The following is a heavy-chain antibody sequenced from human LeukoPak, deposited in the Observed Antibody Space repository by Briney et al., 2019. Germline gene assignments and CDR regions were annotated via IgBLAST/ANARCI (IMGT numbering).Heavy chain of an antibody. Sequence: ASVTVSCKASGYTFTNYAISWVRQAPGQGLEWMGWISTYNGNTNYAQNLQGRITMTTDTSTSTAYMELRSLRSDDTAVYYCARLSYGYLFYYYYGMDVWGQGTTVTVSS. CDR2: ISTYNGNT. J-gene: IGHJ6*02. CDR1: GYTFTNYA. V-gene: IGHV1-18*01. CDR3: ARLSYGYLFYYYYGMDV. D-gene: IGHD5-18*01.